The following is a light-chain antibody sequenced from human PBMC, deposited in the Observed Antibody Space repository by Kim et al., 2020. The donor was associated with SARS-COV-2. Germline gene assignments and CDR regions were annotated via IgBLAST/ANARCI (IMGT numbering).Light chain of an antibody. CDR2: KAS. CDR3: QQYNDYPYT. CDR1: QSISAW. Sequence: DIQMTQSPSTLSASVGDRVTITCRASQSISAWLAWYQQKPGKAPKLLIYKASSLESGVPSRFSGSGSGTEFTLTISSLQPDDFATYSCQQYNDYPYTFGQGTKLEI. J-gene: IGKJ2*01. V-gene: IGKV1-5*03.